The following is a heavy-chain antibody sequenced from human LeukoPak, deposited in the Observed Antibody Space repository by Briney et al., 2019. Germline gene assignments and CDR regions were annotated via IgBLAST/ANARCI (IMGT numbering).Heavy chain of an antibody. CDR1: GGSFSGYY. CDR3: ARGAVAGKTPLDY. J-gene: IGHJ4*02. Sequence: SETLSLTCAVYGGSFSGYYWSWIRQPPGKGLEWIGEINHSGSTNYNPSLKSRVTISVDTSKNQFSLKLSSVTAADTAVYYCARGAVAGKTPLDYWGQGTLVSVSS. CDR2: INHSGST. D-gene: IGHD6-19*01. V-gene: IGHV4-34*01.